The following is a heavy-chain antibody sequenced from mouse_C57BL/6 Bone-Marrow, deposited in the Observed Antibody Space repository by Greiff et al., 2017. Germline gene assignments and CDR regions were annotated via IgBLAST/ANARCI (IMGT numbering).Heavy chain of an antibody. CDR3: ARRRYYGSSLYFDY. CDR2: IYPGDGDT. D-gene: IGHD1-1*01. CDR1: GYAFSSSW. J-gene: IGHJ2*01. V-gene: IGHV1-82*01. Sequence: QVQIQQSGPELVKPGASVKISCTASGYAFSSSWMTWVKQRPGQGLEWIGRIYPGDGDTNYNGKFKGKATLTADKSSSTDYMQRSSLTSEDSAVYFCARRRYYGSSLYFDYWGQGTTLTVSS.